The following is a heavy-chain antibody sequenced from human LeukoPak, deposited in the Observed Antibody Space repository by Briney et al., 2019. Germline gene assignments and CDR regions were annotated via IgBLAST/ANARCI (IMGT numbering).Heavy chain of an antibody. CDR2: INPNSGGT. J-gene: IGHJ6*03. D-gene: IGHD3-3*01. CDR1: GYTFTGYY. CDR3: ARQYYDFWSGYYTGNAPYYYYYMDV. V-gene: IGHV1-2*02. Sequence: ASVKVSCKASGYTFTGYYMHWVRQAPGQGLEWMGWINPNSGGTNYAQKFQGRVTMTRDTSISTAYMELSSLRSEDTAVYYCARQYYDFWSGYYTGNAPYYYYYMDVWGKGTTVTVSS.